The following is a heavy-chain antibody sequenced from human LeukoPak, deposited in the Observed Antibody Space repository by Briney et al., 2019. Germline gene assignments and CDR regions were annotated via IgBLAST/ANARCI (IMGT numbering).Heavy chain of an antibody. D-gene: IGHD2-15*01. Sequence: SETLSLTCTVSGYSISSGYYWGWIRQPPGKGLEWIGSIYYSGSTYYNPSLKSRVTISVDTSKNQFSLKLSSVTAADTAVYYCASLFCGGSCYGVYYFDYWGQGTLVTVSS. CDR3: ASLFCGGSCYGVYYFDY. CDR2: IYYSGST. J-gene: IGHJ4*02. V-gene: IGHV4-38-2*02. CDR1: GYSISSGYY.